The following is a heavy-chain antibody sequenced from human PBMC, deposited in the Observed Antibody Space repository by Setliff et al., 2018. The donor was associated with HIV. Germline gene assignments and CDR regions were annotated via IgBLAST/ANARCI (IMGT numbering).Heavy chain of an antibody. Sequence: GGSLRLSCAASGFSFADVWMHWVRQAPGRGLEWVGRIKRKIDGETTDYAAPVKGRFTISRDDSINTLYVQMNGLSTEDTAVYYCILLGMHGAFDIWGQGTMVTVSS. CDR1: GFSFADVW. J-gene: IGHJ3*02. CDR3: ILLGMHGAFDI. V-gene: IGHV3-15*07. D-gene: IGHD7-27*01. CDR2: IKRKIDGETT.